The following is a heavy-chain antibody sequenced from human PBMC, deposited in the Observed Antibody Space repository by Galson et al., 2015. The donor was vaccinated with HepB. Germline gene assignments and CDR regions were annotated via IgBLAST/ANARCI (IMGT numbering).Heavy chain of an antibody. J-gene: IGHJ6*02. CDR3: ARAVWFGDPWGNYYYYGMDV. Sequence: VKVSCKASGYTFTSYAMHWVRQAPGQRLEWMGWINAGNGNTKYSQKFQGRVTITRDTSASTAYMELSSLRSEDTAVYYCARAVWFGDPWGNYYYYGMDVWGQGTTVTVSS. V-gene: IGHV1-3*01. CDR2: INAGNGNT. D-gene: IGHD3-10*01. CDR1: GYTFTSYA.